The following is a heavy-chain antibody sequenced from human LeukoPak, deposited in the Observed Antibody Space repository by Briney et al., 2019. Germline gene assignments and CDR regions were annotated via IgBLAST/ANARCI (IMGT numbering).Heavy chain of an antibody. J-gene: IGHJ3*01. CDR1: GFTFSSYG. Sequence: QAGGSLRLSCAASGFTFSSYGMHWVRQAPGKGLEWVAFIRYDGSNKYYADSVKGRFTISRDNSKNTLYLQMNSLRAEDTAVYYCAKDVRDSSSYWNAFNVWGLGTMVTVSS. V-gene: IGHV3-30*02. CDR3: AKDVRDSSSYWNAFNV. D-gene: IGHD3-22*01. CDR2: IRYDGSNK.